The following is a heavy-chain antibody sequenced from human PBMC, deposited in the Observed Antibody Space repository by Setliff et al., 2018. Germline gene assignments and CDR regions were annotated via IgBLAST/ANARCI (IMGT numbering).Heavy chain of an antibody. CDR1: GYTLSKYY. V-gene: IGHV1-46*03. D-gene: IGHD3-3*01. CDR2: INRSGGLT. J-gene: IGHJ3*02. Sequence: GASVKVSCKASGYTLSKYYMHWVRQAPGQGLEWMGIINRSGGLTKYAQKFQGRVTMTSDTSTNTVYLEVSSLRSEDTAVYFCARDRFYNSWSGTSITAPHDAFDIWGQGTMVTVSS. CDR3: ARDRFYNSWSGTSITAPHDAFDI.